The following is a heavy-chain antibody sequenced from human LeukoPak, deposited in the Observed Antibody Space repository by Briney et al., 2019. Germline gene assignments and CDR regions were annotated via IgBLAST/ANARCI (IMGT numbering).Heavy chain of an antibody. D-gene: IGHD3-22*01. J-gene: IGHJ4*02. V-gene: IGHV4-59*01. CDR1: GGSISSNY. CDR3: ARAHYDSSGYRFDY. CDR2: IYYSGST. Sequence: SETLSLTCTVSGGSISSNYWSWIPQPPGKGLEWIGYIYYSGSTNYNPSLKSRVTISVDTSKNQFSLKLSSVTAADTAVYYCARAHYDSSGYRFDYWGQGTLVTVSS.